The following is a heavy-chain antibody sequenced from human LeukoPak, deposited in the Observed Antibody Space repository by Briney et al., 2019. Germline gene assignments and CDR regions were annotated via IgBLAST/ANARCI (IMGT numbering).Heavy chain of an antibody. V-gene: IGHV4-59*01. Sequence: SETLSLTCTVSGGFISSYYWSWIRQPPGKGLEWIGYIYYSGSTNYNPSLKSRVTISVDTSKNQSSLKLTSVTAADTAVYYCARDWGVAATPGYMDVWGKGTTVTVSS. CDR1: GGFISSYY. CDR2: IYYSGST. D-gene: IGHD3-16*01. CDR3: ARDWGVAATPGYMDV. J-gene: IGHJ6*03.